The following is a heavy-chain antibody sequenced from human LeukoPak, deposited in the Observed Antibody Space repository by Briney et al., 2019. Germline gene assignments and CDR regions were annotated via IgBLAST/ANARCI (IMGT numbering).Heavy chain of an antibody. CDR2: IDYSGST. V-gene: IGHV4-59*08. CDR3: ARLNGGN. J-gene: IGHJ4*02. CDR1: GGSISSYY. Sequence: SETLSLTCTVPGGSISSYYWSWIRQPPGKGLEWIGYIDYSGSTAYNPSLNGRVAVSLDTSKNQFSLKLRSVTAADTAVYYCARLNGGNWGPGILVTVPS. D-gene: IGHD4-23*01.